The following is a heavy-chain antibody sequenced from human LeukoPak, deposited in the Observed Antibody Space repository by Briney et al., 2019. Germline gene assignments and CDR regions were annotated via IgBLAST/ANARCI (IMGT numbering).Heavy chain of an antibody. CDR3: ARDSPHTYYYGSGSYYYYYYGMDV. Sequence: SETLSLTCTVSGGSISSYYWSWIRQPPGKGLEWIGYIYYSGSTNYNPSLKSRVTISVDTSKNQFSLKLSSVTAADTAVYYCARDSPHTYYYGSGSYYYYYYGMDVWGQGTTVTVSS. J-gene: IGHJ6*02. CDR1: GGSISSYY. CDR2: IYYSGST. D-gene: IGHD3-10*01. V-gene: IGHV4-59*01.